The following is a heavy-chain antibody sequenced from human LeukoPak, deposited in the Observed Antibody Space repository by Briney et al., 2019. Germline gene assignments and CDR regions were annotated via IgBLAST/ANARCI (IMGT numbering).Heavy chain of an antibody. V-gene: IGHV3-74*01. D-gene: IGHD3/OR15-3a*01. CDR3: ARTGLGLYSFDY. CDR1: GFTLSSNW. Sequence: PGGSLRLSCAGSGFTLSSNWMHWVRQGPGKGLVWVSRIYSDGSRTNYADSVKGRFTISRDNAKNSVYLQMNSLRLEDTAVYYCARTGLGLYSFDYWGRGTLVTVSS. J-gene: IGHJ4*02. CDR2: IYSDGSRT.